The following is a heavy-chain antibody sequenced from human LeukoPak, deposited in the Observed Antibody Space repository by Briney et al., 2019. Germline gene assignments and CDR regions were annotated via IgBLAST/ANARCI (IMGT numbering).Heavy chain of an antibody. CDR3: AREPKLPRGYSGYAKSGAFDI. J-gene: IGHJ3*02. D-gene: IGHD5-12*01. CDR1: GFTFSSYA. Sequence: PGGSLRLSCAASGFTFSSYAMHWVRQAPGKGLEWVAVISYDGSNKYYADSVKGRFTISRDNSKNTLYLQMNSLRAEDTAVYYCAREPKLPRGYSGYAKSGAFDIWGQGTMVTVSS. CDR2: ISYDGSNK. V-gene: IGHV3-30-3*01.